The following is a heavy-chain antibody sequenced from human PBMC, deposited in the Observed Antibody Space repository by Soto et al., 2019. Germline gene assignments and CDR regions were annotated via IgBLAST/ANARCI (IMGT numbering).Heavy chain of an antibody. D-gene: IGHD2-15*01. CDR1: GGTFSSYA. V-gene: IGHV1-69*06. J-gene: IGHJ5*02. CDR3: ARDKNVRGYCSGGSCYGENWFDP. CDR2: IIPICGTA. Sequence: QVQLVQSGAEVKKPGSSVKVSCKASGGTFSSYAISWVRQAPGQGLEWMGGIIPICGTANYAQKFKGRVTITADKSTSTAYMELSSLRSEDTAVYYCARDKNVRGYCSGGSCYGENWFDPWGQGTLVTVSS.